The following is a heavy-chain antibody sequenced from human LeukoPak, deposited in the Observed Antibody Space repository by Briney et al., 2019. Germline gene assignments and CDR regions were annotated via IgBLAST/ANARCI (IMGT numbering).Heavy chain of an antibody. V-gene: IGHV3-23*01. J-gene: IGHJ3*02. D-gene: IGHD3-10*01. Sequence: PGGSLRLSCAASGFTFSNYAMSWVRQAPGKGLEWVSAISGNSGSTFYADSVKGRLTISRDNSKNTLYLQVNSLRAEDTALYYCAEGFRGALQDAFDIWGQGTMVTVSS. CDR3: AEGFRGALQDAFDI. CDR1: GFTFSNYA. CDR2: ISGNSGST.